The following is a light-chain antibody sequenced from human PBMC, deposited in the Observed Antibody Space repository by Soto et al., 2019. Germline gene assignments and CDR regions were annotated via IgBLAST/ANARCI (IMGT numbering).Light chain of an antibody. V-gene: IGKV3-20*01. CDR3: QYYDTSPAGT. CDR2: ASS. J-gene: IGKJ1*01. Sequence: ESVLTQSPGILSLSPGERATLSCRASQSLTSSYLAWYQQKPGQAPRLLIYASSRRATGIPDRFSGSGSGTDFTLIISRLEDEDSAVYYCQYYDTSPAGTLGQGTRVEIK. CDR1: QSLTSSY.